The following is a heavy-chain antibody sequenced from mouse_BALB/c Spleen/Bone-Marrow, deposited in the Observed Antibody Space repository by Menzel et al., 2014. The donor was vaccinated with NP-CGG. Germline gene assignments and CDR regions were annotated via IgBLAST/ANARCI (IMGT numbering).Heavy chain of an antibody. CDR1: GYTFTSYD. CDR2: IFPGDGST. Sequence: VKVVESGAELVKPGASVKLSCKASGYTFTSYDINWVRQRPEQGLEWIGWIFPGDGSTKYNEKFKGKATLTTDISSSTAYMQLSRLTSEDSAVYFCARRVYYDYDGGAWFAYWGQGTLVTVSA. J-gene: IGHJ3*01. D-gene: IGHD2-4*01. V-gene: IGHV1-85*01. CDR3: ARRVYYDYDGGAWFAY.